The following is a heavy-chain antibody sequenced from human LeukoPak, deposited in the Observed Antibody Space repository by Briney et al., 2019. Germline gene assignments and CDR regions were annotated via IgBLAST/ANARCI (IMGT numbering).Heavy chain of an antibody. CDR1: GFTFSSYG. Sequence: GGSLRLSCAASGFTFSSYGMHWVRQAPGQGLEWMGWINPNSGGTNYAQKFQGRVTMTRDTSISTAYMELSRLRSDDTAVYYCARAPYYYDSSGYYRYFDYWGQGTLVTVSS. J-gene: IGHJ4*02. CDR3: ARAPYYYDSSGYYRYFDY. CDR2: INPNSGGT. D-gene: IGHD3-22*01. V-gene: IGHV1-2*02.